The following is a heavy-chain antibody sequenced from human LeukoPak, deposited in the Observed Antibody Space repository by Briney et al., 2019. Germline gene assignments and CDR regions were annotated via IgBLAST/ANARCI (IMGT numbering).Heavy chain of an antibody. D-gene: IGHD2-2*01. V-gene: IGHV3-53*01. CDR2: IYSGGST. CDR3: ARAAKLYCSSTSGSFQPRYYFDY. CDR1: GFTVSSNY. Sequence: GGSLRLSCAASGFTVSSNYMSWVRQAPGKGLEWVSVIYSGGSTYYADSVKGRFTISRDNSKNTLYLQMNSLRAEDTAVYYCARAAKLYCSSTSGSFQPRYYFDYWGQGTLSPSPQ. J-gene: IGHJ4*02.